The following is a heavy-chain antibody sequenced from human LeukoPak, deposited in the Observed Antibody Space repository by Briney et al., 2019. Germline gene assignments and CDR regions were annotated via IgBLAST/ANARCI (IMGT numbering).Heavy chain of an antibody. CDR3: ARHVGIAVAGPIEY. CDR1: GGSISSYY. D-gene: IGHD6-19*01. V-gene: IGHV4-4*07. Sequence: SETLSLTCTVSGGSISSYYWSWIRQPAGKGLEWIGRIYTSGSTNYNPSLKSRVTMSVDTSKNQFSLKLSSVTAADTAFYYCARHVGIAVAGPIEYWGQGTLVPVSS. J-gene: IGHJ4*02. CDR2: IYTSGST.